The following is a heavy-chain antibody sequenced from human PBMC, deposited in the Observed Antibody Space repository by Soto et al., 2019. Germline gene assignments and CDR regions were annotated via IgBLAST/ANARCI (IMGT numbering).Heavy chain of an antibody. J-gene: IGHJ4*02. CDR3: ARAVSGLTTPSLDS. CDR2: IYSGGST. D-gene: IGHD2-15*01. CDR1: GFTVSSNY. Sequence: GGSLRLSCAASGFTVSSNYMSWVRQAPGKGLEWVSVIYSGGSTYYADSVKGRFTISRDNSKNTLYLQMNSLRADDTAVYYCARAVSGLTTPSLDSWGQGTLVTVS. V-gene: IGHV3-66*01.